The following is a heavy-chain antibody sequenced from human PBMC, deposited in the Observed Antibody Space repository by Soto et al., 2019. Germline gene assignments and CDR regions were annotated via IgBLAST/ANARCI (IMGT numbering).Heavy chain of an antibody. V-gene: IGHV4-4*02. J-gene: IGHJ4*02. CDR2: IYHSGST. CDR1: GGSISSSNW. CDR3: ATMNYDILTGPIRGGFDY. D-gene: IGHD3-9*01. Sequence: SSETLSLTCAVSGGSISSSNWWSWVRQPPGKGLEWIGEIYHSGSTNYNPSLKSRVTISVDKSKTQFSLKLSSVTAADTAVYYCATMNYDILTGPIRGGFDYWGQGTLVTVSS.